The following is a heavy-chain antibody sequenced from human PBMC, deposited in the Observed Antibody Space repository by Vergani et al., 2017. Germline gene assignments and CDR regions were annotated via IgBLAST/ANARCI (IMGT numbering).Heavy chain of an antibody. J-gene: IGHJ4*02. D-gene: IGHD2-2*01. CDR1: GGPFSSGGYY. CDR3: ARDRRGYCSSTSCLNYFDY. CDR2: IYYSGST. V-gene: IGHV4-31*03. Sequence: QVQLQESGPGLVKPSQTLSLTCIASGGPFSSGGYYWSWIRQQPGKGLEWIGYIYYSGSTYYNPSLKSRGTISVDTSKNQFSLKLRSVTAADTAVYYCARDRRGYCSSTSCLNYFDYWGQGTLVTVSS.